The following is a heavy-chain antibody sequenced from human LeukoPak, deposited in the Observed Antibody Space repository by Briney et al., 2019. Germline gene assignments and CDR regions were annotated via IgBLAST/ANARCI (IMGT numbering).Heavy chain of an antibody. CDR3: AKSVEYVAALDY. CDR2: IWYDGSNK. V-gene: IGHV3-33*06. Sequence: GGSLRLSCAASGFTFSSYAMHWVRQAPGKGLEWVAVIWYDGSNKYYADSVKGRFTISRDNSKNTLYLQMNSLRAEDTAVYYCAKSVEYVAALDYWGQGTLVTVSS. CDR1: GFTFSSYA. D-gene: IGHD2-15*01. J-gene: IGHJ4*02.